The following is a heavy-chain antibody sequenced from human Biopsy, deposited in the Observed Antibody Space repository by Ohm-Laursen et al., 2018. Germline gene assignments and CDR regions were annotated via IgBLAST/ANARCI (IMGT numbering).Heavy chain of an antibody. CDR2: ISSSGRTM. Sequence: GSLRLSCSASGLSIGTNYMTWVRQAPGKGLEWVSYISSSGRTMYYADSVKGRFTISRDNANKSLYLQMNSLTAADTATYYCATELLPPGVGGPWLDSWGQGISVTVSS. J-gene: IGHJ5*01. CDR3: ATELLPPGVGGPWLDS. D-gene: IGHD3-10*01. V-gene: IGHV3-11*04. CDR1: GLSIGTNY.